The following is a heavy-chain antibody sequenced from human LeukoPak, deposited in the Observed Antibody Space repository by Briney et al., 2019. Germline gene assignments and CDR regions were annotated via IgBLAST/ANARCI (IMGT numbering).Heavy chain of an antibody. CDR2: INHSGST. D-gene: IGHD3-3*01. Sequence: SETLSLTCAVYGGSFSGYYWSWIRQPPGKGLEWIGEINHSGSTNYNPSLKSRVTISVDTSKNQFSLKLSSVTAADTAVYYGARMTGYHITIFGVEKYYYMDVWGKGTTVTVSS. J-gene: IGHJ6*03. CDR1: GGSFSGYY. CDR3: ARMTGYHITIFGVEKYYYMDV. V-gene: IGHV4-34*01.